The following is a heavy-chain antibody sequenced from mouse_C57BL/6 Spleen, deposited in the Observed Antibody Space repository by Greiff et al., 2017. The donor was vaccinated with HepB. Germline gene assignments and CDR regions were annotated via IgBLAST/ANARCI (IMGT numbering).Heavy chain of an antibody. V-gene: IGHV1-15*01. Sequence: QVQLQQSGAELVRPGASVTLSCKASGYTFTDYEMHWVKQTPVHGLEWIGAIDPETGGTAYNQKFKGKAILTADKSSSTAYMELRSLTSEDSAVYYCTRYGDYDVRYFDVWGTGTTVTVSS. CDR1: GYTFTDYE. CDR3: TRYGDYDVRYFDV. J-gene: IGHJ1*03. D-gene: IGHD2-4*01. CDR2: IDPETGGT.